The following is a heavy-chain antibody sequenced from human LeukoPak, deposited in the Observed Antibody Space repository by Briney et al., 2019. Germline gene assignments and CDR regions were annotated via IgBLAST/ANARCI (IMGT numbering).Heavy chain of an antibody. CDR1: GYSISSGYY. J-gene: IGHJ4*02. CDR3: ASTPVRVVIIKSRYFDY. V-gene: IGHV4-38-2*01. D-gene: IGHD3-10*01. Sequence: PSETLSLTCAVSGYSISSGYYWGWIRQPPGKGLEWIGSIYHSGSTSYYPSHESRVTISIDTYKNQFPLKLSSVTAADTAVYYCASTPVRVVIIKSRYFDYCGQGTLVSVSS. CDR2: IYHSGST.